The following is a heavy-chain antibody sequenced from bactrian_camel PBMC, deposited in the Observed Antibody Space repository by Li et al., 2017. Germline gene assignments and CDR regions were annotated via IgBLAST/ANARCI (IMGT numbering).Heavy chain of an antibody. J-gene: IGHJ4*01. V-gene: IGHV3S53*01. CDR1: GYTVSSGC. Sequence: QLVESGGGSVQAGGSLRLSCAVSGYTVSSGCMGWFRQAPGKEREGVARIDRRGSTTYAESVKGRFTIFRDNSKNSLYLQMHSLEPEDTAIYYCVARPLSIIGCPGPRGVSEYNYWGQGTQVTVSS. CDR3: VARPLSIIGCPGPRGVSEYNY. CDR2: IDRRGST. D-gene: IGHD5*01.